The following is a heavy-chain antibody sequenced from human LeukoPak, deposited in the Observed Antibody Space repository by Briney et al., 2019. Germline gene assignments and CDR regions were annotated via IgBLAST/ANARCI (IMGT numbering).Heavy chain of an antibody. Sequence: GGSLRLSCAASGFTFSNAWMSWVRQAPGKGLEWVGRIKSKTDGGTTDYAAPVKGRFTISRDDSKNTLYLQMNSLKTEDTAVYYCTTDPALHGYYDSSGSNWFDPWGQGTLVTVSS. V-gene: IGHV3-15*01. CDR3: TTDPALHGYYDSSGSNWFDP. CDR2: IKSKTDGGTT. D-gene: IGHD3-22*01. J-gene: IGHJ5*02. CDR1: GFTFSNAW.